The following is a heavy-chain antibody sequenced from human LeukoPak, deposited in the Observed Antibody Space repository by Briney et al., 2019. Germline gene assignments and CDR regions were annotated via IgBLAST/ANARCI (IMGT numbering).Heavy chain of an antibody. V-gene: IGHV3-23*01. CDR3: ARGPPNWGYDY. CDR2: ISGGGGST. CDR1: GFTFTSYS. D-gene: IGHD7-27*01. Sequence: GGSLRLSCAASGFTFTSYSMRWVRQARWKGREWVLTISGGGGSTYYADSVKGRFTISRDNSKNTLYLQVNSLRAEDTAVYYCARGPPNWGYDYWGPGTLVTVSS. J-gene: IGHJ4*02.